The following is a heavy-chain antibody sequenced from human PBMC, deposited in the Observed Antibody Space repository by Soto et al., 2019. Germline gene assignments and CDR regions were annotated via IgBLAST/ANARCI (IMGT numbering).Heavy chain of an antibody. D-gene: IGHD2-15*01. Sequence: VRSLRLSCAASGFTFSGFWMSWVRQAPGKGPEWVANIRQDGNEIYYLDSVRGRFTISRDNAKNSLYLQMSSLRVEDTAVYYCPSCENAVPPTHWGQGILVTVSS. CDR3: PSCENAVPPTH. CDR2: IRQDGNEI. CDR1: GFTFSGFW. J-gene: IGHJ4*02. V-gene: IGHV3-7*01.